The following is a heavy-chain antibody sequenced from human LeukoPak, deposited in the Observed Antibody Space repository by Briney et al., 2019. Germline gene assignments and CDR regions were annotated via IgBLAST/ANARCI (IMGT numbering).Heavy chain of an antibody. J-gene: IGHJ5*02. CDR3: AIPNSSGYISAANCFDP. D-gene: IGHD3-22*01. CDR2: IYYSGST. V-gene: IGHV4-39*01. CDR1: GGSISSSSYY. Sequence: PSETLSLTCTVSGGSISSSSYYWGWIRQPPGKGLEWIGSIYYSGSTYYNPSLKSRVTISVDTSKNQFSLKLSSVTAADTAVYYCAIPNSSGYISAANCFDPWGQGTLVTVSS.